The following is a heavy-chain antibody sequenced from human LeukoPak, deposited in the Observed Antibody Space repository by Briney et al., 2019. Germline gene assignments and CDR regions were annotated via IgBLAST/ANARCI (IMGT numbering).Heavy chain of an antibody. D-gene: IGHD4-23*01. Sequence: SETLSLTCAVYGGSFSGYYWSWIRQPPGKGLEWIGEINHSGSTNYNPSLKSRVTISVDTSKNQFSLKLSSVTAADTAVYYCARPNYGGSFLYSGFDYWGQGTLVTVSS. V-gene: IGHV4-34*01. J-gene: IGHJ4*02. CDR1: GGSFSGYY. CDR3: ARPNYGGSFLYSGFDY. CDR2: INHSGST.